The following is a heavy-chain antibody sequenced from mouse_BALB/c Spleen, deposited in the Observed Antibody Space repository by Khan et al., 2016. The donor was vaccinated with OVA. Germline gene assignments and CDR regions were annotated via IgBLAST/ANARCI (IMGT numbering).Heavy chain of an antibody. D-gene: IGHD1-1*01. V-gene: IGHV1-20*02. J-gene: IGHJ2*01. CDR2: INPHIGET. CDR3: ASIYGSDFDY. Sequence: EVMLVESGPELVKPGASVKISCKASGYSFTGYFMNWVMQSHGKSLEWIGRINPHIGETFYNQKFKGKATLTVDESSSTAHMELRSLASEDSAVFYCASIYGSDFDYWGQGTPLTVSS. CDR1: GYSFTGYF.